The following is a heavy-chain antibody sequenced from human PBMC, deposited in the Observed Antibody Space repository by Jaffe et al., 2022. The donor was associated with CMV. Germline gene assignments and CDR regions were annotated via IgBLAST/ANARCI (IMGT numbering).Heavy chain of an antibody. CDR2: ISSSSSTT. Sequence: EVQLVESGGGLVQPGGSLRLSCVASGITFSNYNMNWVRQAPGKGLEWVSYISSSSSTTYYADSVKGRFTISRDNAKNSLYLQMNSLRDEDTAVYYCARRQVGATRAIDCWGQGTLVTVSS. J-gene: IGHJ4*02. V-gene: IGHV3-48*02. CDR1: GITFSNYN. CDR3: ARRQVGATRAIDC. D-gene: IGHD1-26*01.